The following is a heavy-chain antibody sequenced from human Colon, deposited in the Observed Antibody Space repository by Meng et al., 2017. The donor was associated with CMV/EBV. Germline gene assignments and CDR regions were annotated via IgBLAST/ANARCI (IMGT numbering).Heavy chain of an antibody. Sequence: GESLKISCAASGLTVSSNYMSWVHQAPGKGLEWVSVIYSGGSTYYADSVKGRFTISRDNSKNTLYLQMNSLRAEDTAVYYCARAAGYSGYVDYWGQGTLVTVSS. CDR2: IYSGGST. V-gene: IGHV3-53*01. CDR3: ARAAGYSGYVDY. CDR1: GLTVSSNY. J-gene: IGHJ4*02. D-gene: IGHD5-12*01.